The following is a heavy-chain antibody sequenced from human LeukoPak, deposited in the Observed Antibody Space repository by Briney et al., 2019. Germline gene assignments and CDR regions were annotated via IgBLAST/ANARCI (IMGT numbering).Heavy chain of an antibody. J-gene: IGHJ4*02. CDR2: ISGSGGST. V-gene: IGHV3-23*01. D-gene: IGHD3-9*01. Sequence: GGSLRLSCAASGFTFSSYAMSWVRQAPVKGLEWFSSISGSGGSTYYADSVKGRFTISRDNSKNTLYLQMNSLRAEDTAVYYCAKATPYDILTGRRRYYFDYWGQGTLVTVSS. CDR1: GFTFSSYA. CDR3: AKATPYDILTGRRRYYFDY.